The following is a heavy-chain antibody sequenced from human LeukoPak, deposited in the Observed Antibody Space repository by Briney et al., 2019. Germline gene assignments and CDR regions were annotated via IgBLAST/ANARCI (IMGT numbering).Heavy chain of an antibody. V-gene: IGHV3-11*01. CDR2: ISSIGSTI. CDR3: ARERGWYGSGSYYNLYYFDY. CDR1: GFTFSDYY. Sequence: KPGGSLRLSCAASGFTFSDYYMSWIRQAPGKGLEWVSYISSIGSTIYYADSVKGRFTISRDNAKNSLYLQMNSLRAEDTAVYYCARERGWYGSGSYYNLYYFDYWGQGTLVTVSS. J-gene: IGHJ4*02. D-gene: IGHD3-10*01.